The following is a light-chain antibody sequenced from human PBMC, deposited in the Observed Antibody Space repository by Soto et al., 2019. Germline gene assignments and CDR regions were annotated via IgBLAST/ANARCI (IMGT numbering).Light chain of an antibody. CDR2: WAS. CDR1: QSVLYNSNNKNY. Sequence: DIVMTQSPDSLAVSLGERATIHCKSSQSVLYNSNNKNYLAWYQQKPGQPPKLLIYWASTRESGVPDRFNGSGSGTDFTLTISSLQAEDLAVYFCQQYASYPLTFGGGTKLEI. V-gene: IGKV4-1*01. CDR3: QQYASYPLT. J-gene: IGKJ4*01.